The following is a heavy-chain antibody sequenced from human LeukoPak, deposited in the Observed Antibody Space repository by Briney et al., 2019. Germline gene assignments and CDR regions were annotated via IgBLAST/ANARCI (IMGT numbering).Heavy chain of an antibody. Sequence: PGGSLRLSCAASGFTFTTYVMHWVRQAPGKGLEWVALIWHEGSNKYYADSVKDRLTISRDNSKSTLYLQMDSLRAEDTAVYYCARDRGYTYGHPLDYWGQGTLVTVSS. CDR3: ARDRGYTYGHPLDY. CDR2: IWHEGSNK. CDR1: GFTFTTYV. D-gene: IGHD5-18*01. V-gene: IGHV3-33*01. J-gene: IGHJ4*02.